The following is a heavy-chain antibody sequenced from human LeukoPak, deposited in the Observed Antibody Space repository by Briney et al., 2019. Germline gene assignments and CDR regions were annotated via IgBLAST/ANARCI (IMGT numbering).Heavy chain of an antibody. CDR3: ARGRYHFDY. Sequence: SETLPLTCTVSGGSISGYYWSWIRQPPGKGLEWIAYFFYSENTNYNPSLKSRVTISVDTSKNQFSLRLSSVTAADTAVYYCARGRYHFDYWGQGTLVTVSS. D-gene: IGHD3-9*01. CDR1: GGSISGYY. J-gene: IGHJ4*02. CDR2: FFYSENT. V-gene: IGHV4-59*01.